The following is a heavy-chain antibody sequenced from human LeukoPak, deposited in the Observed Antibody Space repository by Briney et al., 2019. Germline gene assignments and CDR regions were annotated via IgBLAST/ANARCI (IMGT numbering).Heavy chain of an antibody. CDR1: GFTFSSYS. V-gene: IGHV3-21*01. D-gene: IGHD6-19*01. Sequence: GGSLRLSCAASGFTFSSYSMNWVRQAPGKGLEWVSSISSSSSYIYYADSVKGRFTISRDNAKNSLYLQMNSLRAEDTAVYYCARRSGIAVAGAFDYWGQGTLVTVSS. CDR2: ISSSSSYI. J-gene: IGHJ4*02. CDR3: ARRSGIAVAGAFDY.